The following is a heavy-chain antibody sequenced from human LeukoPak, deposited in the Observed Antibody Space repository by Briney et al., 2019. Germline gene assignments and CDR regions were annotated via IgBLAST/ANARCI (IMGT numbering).Heavy chain of an antibody. CDR1: GGSISSGDYY. D-gene: IGHD3-22*01. V-gene: IGHV4-30-4*01. J-gene: IGHJ5*02. CDR2: MYYSGST. Sequence: PSQTLSLTCTVSGGSISSGDYYWSWIRQPPGKGMEWIAYMYYSGSTYYNPSLKSRVTMSADTSKNQLSLKLSSVTAADTAVYYCARPYYYDSRIDPWGQGILVTVSS. CDR3: ARPYYYDSRIDP.